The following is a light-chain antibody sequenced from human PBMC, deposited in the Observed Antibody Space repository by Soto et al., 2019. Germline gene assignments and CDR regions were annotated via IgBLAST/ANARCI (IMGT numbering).Light chain of an antibody. CDR3: QQANSFPLT. CDR2: DAS. Sequence: IHMTQSPSPLSASVGARVTITCRASQSISSWLAWYQQKQGKAPKLLIYDASSLESGVPSRFSGSGYGTEFTLTISSLQPDDFATYYCQQANSFPLTFGGGTKVDIK. J-gene: IGKJ4*01. V-gene: IGKV1-5*01. CDR1: QSISSW.